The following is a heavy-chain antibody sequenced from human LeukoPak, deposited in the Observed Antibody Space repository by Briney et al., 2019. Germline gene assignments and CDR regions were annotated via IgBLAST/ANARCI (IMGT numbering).Heavy chain of an antibody. V-gene: IGHV1-46*01. J-gene: IGHJ5*02. Sequence: GASVKVSCKASGYTFTSYYMHWVRQAPGQGLEWMGIINPSGGSTSYAQKFQGRVTMTRDMSTSTVYMELSSLRSEDTAVYYCGRWSSAPWSAPWGKGTLVTASS. CDR3: GRWSSAPWSAP. D-gene: IGHD3-10*01. CDR1: GYTFTSYY. CDR2: INPSGGST.